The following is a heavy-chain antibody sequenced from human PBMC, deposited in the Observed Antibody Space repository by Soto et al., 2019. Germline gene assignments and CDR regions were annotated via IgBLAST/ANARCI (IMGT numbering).Heavy chain of an antibody. CDR2: ISYDGSNK. Sequence: GVSLRLSCAASGFTFSSYAMHWVRQAPGKGLEWVAVISYDGSNKYYADSVKGRFTISRDNSKNTLYLQMNSLRAEDTAVYYCAREHYYGSGSLVSYYGMDVWGKGTTVTVSS. CDR3: AREHYYGSGSLVSYYGMDV. D-gene: IGHD3-10*01. V-gene: IGHV3-30-3*01. CDR1: GFTFSSYA. J-gene: IGHJ6*04.